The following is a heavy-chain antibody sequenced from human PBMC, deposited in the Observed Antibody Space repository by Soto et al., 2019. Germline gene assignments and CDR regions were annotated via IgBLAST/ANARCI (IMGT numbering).Heavy chain of an antibody. Sequence: PSETLSLTCTVSGGSISSYYWSRIRQPPGKGLEWIGYIYYSGSTNYNPSLKSRVTISVDTSKNQFSLKLSSVTAADTAVYYCARVKVLYYDILTGSPDAFDIWGQGTMVTVSS. CDR1: GGSISSYY. CDR3: ARVKVLYYDILTGSPDAFDI. D-gene: IGHD3-9*01. V-gene: IGHV4-59*01. J-gene: IGHJ3*02. CDR2: IYYSGST.